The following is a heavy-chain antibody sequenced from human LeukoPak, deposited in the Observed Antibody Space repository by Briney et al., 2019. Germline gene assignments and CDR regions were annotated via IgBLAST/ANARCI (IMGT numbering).Heavy chain of an antibody. J-gene: IGHJ4*02. D-gene: IGHD5-18*01. V-gene: IGHV1-69*04. Sequence: SVKVSCKASGGTFSSYAISWVRQAPGQGLEWMGRIIPILGIANYAQKFQGRVTITADKSTSTAYMELSSLRSDDTAVYYCARVQDTAMVFPFYYFDYWGQGTLVTVSS. CDR1: GGTFSSYA. CDR3: ARVQDTAMVFPFYYFDY. CDR2: IIPILGIA.